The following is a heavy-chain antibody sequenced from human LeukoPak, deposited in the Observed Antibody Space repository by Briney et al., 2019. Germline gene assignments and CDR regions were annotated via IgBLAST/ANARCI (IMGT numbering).Heavy chain of an antibody. CDR2: ISPSGGIT. J-gene: IGHJ4*02. Sequence: GGALRLSCAASGFTFSSHGMNWVRQAPGEGLEWVSGISPSGGITYYTDSVKGRFTISRDNAKNSLYLQMNSLRAEDTAVYYCARVIAVAGKLDYWGQGTLVTVSS. V-gene: IGHV3-23*01. CDR1: GFTFSSHG. D-gene: IGHD6-19*01. CDR3: ARVIAVAGKLDY.